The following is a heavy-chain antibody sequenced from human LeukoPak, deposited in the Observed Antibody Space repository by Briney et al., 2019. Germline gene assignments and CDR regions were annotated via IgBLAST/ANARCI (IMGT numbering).Heavy chain of an antibody. CDR2: IGTAVDT. J-gene: IGHJ4*02. CDR1: GFTFIVYD. Sequence: AGGSLSLSCAASGFTFIVYDMHWVRQARREGLESVSAIGTAVDTYYTGSVKGRFTISRENAKNSLYLQMNSLRAGDTAVYYCARVAKERVGGVYYFDYWGQGTLVTVSS. D-gene: IGHD1-1*01. CDR3: ARVAKERVGGVYYFDY. V-gene: IGHV3-13*01.